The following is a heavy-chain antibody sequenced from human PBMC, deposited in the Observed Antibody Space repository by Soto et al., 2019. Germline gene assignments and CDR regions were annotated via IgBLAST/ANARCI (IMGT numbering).Heavy chain of an antibody. CDR3: ARARDPSYSSSWYPGWFDP. CDR2: IIPIFGTA. D-gene: IGHD6-13*01. CDR1: GGTLSSNA. V-gene: IGHV1-69*13. J-gene: IGHJ5*02. Sequence: SVKVSCTDSGGTLSSNAISWVRQAPGQGLEWMGGIIPIFGTANYAQKFQGRVTITADESTSTAYMELSSLRSEDTAVYYCARARDPSYSSSWYPGWFDPWGQGTLVTSPQ.